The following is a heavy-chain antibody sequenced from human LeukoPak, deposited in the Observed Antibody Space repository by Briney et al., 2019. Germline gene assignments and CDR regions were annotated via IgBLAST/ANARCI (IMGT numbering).Heavy chain of an antibody. CDR3: AKDMAATLDY. CDR2: IRYDGSNK. V-gene: IGHV3-30*02. D-gene: IGHD6-25*01. J-gene: IGHJ4*02. Sequence: GGSLRLSCAASGFTFSSYGMHWVRQAPGKGLEWVSFIRYDGSNKYYADSVKGRFTIARENSKNSLYLQMNRQRGEHTAVYYCAKDMAATLDYWGQGTLVTVSS. CDR1: GFTFSSYG.